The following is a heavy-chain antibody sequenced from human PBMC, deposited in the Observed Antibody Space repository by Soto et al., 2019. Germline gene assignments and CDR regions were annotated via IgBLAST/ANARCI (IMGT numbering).Heavy chain of an antibody. CDR3: AREDRDRETGLVPAAIDGMDV. CDR2: IIPIFGIA. J-gene: IGHJ6*02. CDR1: GGTFSRYS. Sequence: QVQLVQYGAEVKKPGSSVKVSCKASGGTFSRYSITWVRQAPGHGLEWIGRIIPIFGIASYAQKFQGRVTITADESTSTAYMELSSLRSDDTALYYCAREDRDRETGLVPAAIDGMDVWGQGTTVTVSS. D-gene: IGHD2-2*01. V-gene: IGHV1-69*08.